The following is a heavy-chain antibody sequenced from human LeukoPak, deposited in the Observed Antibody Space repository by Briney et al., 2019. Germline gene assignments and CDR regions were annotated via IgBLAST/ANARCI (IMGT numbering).Heavy chain of an antibody. CDR2: ISSSGGTI. CDR3: ARDLSYCTITSCSYYYYGMGV. Sequence: GGSLRLSCSASGFTFSSYEMNWVRQAPGKGLEWVSYISSSGGTIYYADSVKGRFTISRDNAKNSLYLQMNSLRAEDTAVYYCARDLSYCTITSCSYYYYGMGVWGQGTTVTVSS. J-gene: IGHJ6*02. CDR1: GFTFSSYE. V-gene: IGHV3-48*03. D-gene: IGHD2-2*01.